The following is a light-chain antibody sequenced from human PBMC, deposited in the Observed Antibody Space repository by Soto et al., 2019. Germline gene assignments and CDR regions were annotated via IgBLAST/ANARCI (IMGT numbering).Light chain of an antibody. CDR3: AAWDDSLSGHWV. V-gene: IGLV1-47*02. CDR1: SSNIGSNY. Sequence: QSVLTQPPSASGTPGQRVTISCSGSSSNIGSNYVYWYQQLPGTAPKLLIYCNNQRPSGVPDRFSGSKSGTSASLAISGLRSEDEADYYCAAWDDSLSGHWVFGGGTKLTVL. CDR2: CNN. J-gene: IGLJ3*02.